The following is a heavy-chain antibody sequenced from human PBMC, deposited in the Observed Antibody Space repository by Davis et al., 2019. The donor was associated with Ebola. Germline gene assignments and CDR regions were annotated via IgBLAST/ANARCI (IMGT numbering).Heavy chain of an antibody. J-gene: IGHJ5*02. V-gene: IGHV4-34*01. CDR1: GGSFSGYY. Sequence: SETLSLTCAVYGGSFSGYYWSWIRQPPGKGLEWIGEINHSGSTNYNPSLKSRVTISVDTSKNQFSLKLGSVTAADTAVYYCARGVYDILTSLRGWFDPWGQGTLVTVSS. CDR2: INHSGST. CDR3: ARGVYDILTSLRGWFDP. D-gene: IGHD3-9*01.